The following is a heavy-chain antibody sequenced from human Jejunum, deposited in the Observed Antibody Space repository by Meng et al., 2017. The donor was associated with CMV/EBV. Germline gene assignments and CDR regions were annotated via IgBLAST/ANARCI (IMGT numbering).Heavy chain of an antibody. Sequence: SCAASGFTFFTYAMSWVRQAPGKGLEWVSSINRDSTSTFYADSVKGRFIVSRDNSENTLFLQMNSLRADDTAVYYCGDGSGTQNFQHWGQGTLVTVSS. CDR3: GDGSGTQNFQH. D-gene: IGHD3-10*01. CDR2: INRDSTST. J-gene: IGHJ1*01. CDR1: GFTFFTYA. V-gene: IGHV3-23*01.